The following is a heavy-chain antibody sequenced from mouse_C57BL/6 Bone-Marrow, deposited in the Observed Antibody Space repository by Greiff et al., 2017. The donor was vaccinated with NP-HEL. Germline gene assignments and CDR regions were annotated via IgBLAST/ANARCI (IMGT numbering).Heavy chain of an antibody. D-gene: IGHD2-3*01. CDR3: ATFYDGYPHYYAMDY. CDR2: IWGVGST. CDR1: GFSLTSDG. Sequence: VQLKESGPGLVAPSQSLSITCTVSGFSLTSDGVDWVRQSPGKGLEWLGVIWGVGSTNYNSALKSRLSISKDNSKSQVFLKMNSLQTDDTAMYYCATFYDGYPHYYAMDYWGQGTSVTVSS. J-gene: IGHJ4*01. V-gene: IGHV2-6*01.